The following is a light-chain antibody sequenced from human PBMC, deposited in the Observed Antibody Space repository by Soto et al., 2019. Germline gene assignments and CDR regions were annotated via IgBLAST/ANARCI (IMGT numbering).Light chain of an antibody. J-gene: IGLJ1*01. V-gene: IGLV2-14*01. CDR3: SSHKSSITLV. CDR2: EVS. Sequence: QSALTQPASVSGSPGQSITISCTGTSSDVDGYNYVSWYQQHPGKAPKLMIYEVSNRPSGVSNRFSGSKSGNTASLTISGLQAEDEADYSCSSHKSSITLVFGTGTKVTVL. CDR1: SSDVDGYNY.